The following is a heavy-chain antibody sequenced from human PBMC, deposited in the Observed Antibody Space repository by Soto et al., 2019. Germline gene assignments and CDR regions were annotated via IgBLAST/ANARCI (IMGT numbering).Heavy chain of an antibody. V-gene: IGHV1-46*01. J-gene: IGHJ5*02. D-gene: IGHD3-3*01. Sequence: ASVKVSCKASGYTFTSYYMHWVRQAPGQGLEWMARINPSVGTTSYAQKFQGRVTITADESTSTVYMELSSLRCEDTAVYYCAREHDDNWFDPWGQGTMGTVSS. CDR3: AREHDDNWFDP. CDR1: GYTFTSYY. CDR2: INPSVGTT.